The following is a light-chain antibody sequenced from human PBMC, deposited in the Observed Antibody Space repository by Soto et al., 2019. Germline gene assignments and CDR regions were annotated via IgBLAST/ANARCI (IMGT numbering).Light chain of an antibody. CDR2: AAS. J-gene: IGKJ5*01. CDR1: QSVGSA. Sequence: EIVLTQSPGTLSLSPGERATLSCRASQSVGSALAWYQHKPGQAPRLLISAASSRATGIPDRFSGSGSGADFTLTISRLEPEDFALYYCQQYGSSPITFGQGTRLEIK. CDR3: QQYGSSPIT. V-gene: IGKV3-20*01.